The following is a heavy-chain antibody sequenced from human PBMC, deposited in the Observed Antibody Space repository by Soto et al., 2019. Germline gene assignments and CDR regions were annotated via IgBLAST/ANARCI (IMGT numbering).Heavy chain of an antibody. CDR3: ARVVLVGATPDYFDH. Sequence: EVQLVESGGGLIQPGGSLRLSCAVSGFTVSRNFMSWIRQAPGKGLQWVSILYSGGTTYYTDSVKGRFTISGDNSKNTVYRQMNSLRVEDTATYYCARVVLVGATPDYFDHWGQGTLVSVSS. J-gene: IGHJ4*01. CDR2: LYSGGTT. CDR1: GFTVSRNF. V-gene: IGHV3-53*01. D-gene: IGHD1-26*01.